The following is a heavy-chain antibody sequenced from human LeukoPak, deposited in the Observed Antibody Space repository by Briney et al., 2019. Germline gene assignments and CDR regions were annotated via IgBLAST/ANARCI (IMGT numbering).Heavy chain of an antibody. CDR2: TYYRSKWYN. V-gene: IGHV6-1*01. D-gene: IGHD3-22*01. CDR3: ASGSYYLGLDS. CDR1: GDSVSSKNTA. Sequence: SQTLSLTCAISGDSVSSKNTAWNLIRQSPSRGLEWLGSTYYRSKWYNDYAVSVKSRITISPDTSKNQFSLHLNSVTPEDTAVYYCASGSYYLGLDSWGQGTLVTVSS. J-gene: IGHJ4*02.